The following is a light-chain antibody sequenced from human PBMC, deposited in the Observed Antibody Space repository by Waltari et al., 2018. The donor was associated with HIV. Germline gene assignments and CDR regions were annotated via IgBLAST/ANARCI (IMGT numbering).Light chain of an antibody. CDR2: EVT. J-gene: IGLJ2*01. Sequence: QSALTQPPSASGSPGQSVTLSCPGTNIDIGTYAYVSRYQQHPGKAPKLVISEVTKRPAGVSDRFSGSKSGNTAFLTVSGLQAEDEADYYCSSFANRDGFYVLFGGGTRLTVL. V-gene: IGLV2-8*01. CDR1: NIDIGTYAY. CDR3: SSFANRDGFYVL.